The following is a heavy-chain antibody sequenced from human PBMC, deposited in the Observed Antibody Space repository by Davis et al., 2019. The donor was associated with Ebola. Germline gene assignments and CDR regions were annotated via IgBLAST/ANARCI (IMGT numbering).Heavy chain of an antibody. V-gene: IGHV1-18*01. CDR3: ARFIAVAGTVDYYYGMDV. D-gene: IGHD6-19*01. J-gene: IGHJ6*02. Sequence: ASVKVSCKASGYTFTSYGISWVRQAPGQGLEWMGWISAYNGNTNYAQKLQGRVTMTTDTSTSTAYMELRSLRSDDTAVYYCARFIAVAGTVDYYYGMDVWGQGTTVTVSS. CDR2: ISAYNGNT. CDR1: GYTFTSYG.